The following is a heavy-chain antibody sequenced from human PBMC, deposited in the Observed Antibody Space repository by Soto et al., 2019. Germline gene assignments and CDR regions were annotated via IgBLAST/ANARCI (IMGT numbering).Heavy chain of an antibody. CDR2: IGTGGDT. D-gene: IGHD2-2*01. Sequence: EVQLVESGGGLVQPGGSLRLYCAASGFTFSNYDMHWVRQGIGKGLEWVSSIGTGGDTYYPGSVKGRFTISRENAKNSLYLQMNSLGDGDMAVYYCARGRYCTSSTCSIMYYFDYWGQGTLVTVSS. V-gene: IGHV3-13*01. CDR3: ARGRYCTSSTCSIMYYFDY. J-gene: IGHJ4*02. CDR1: GFTFSNYD.